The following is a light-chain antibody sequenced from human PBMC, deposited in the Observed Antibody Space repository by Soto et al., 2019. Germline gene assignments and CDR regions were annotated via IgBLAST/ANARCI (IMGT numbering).Light chain of an antibody. CDR2: GAS. V-gene: IGKV3-15*01. CDR3: QQYNKWPLT. J-gene: IGKJ1*01. Sequence: ETVLTQSPGTLSLSPGERGTLSCRASQSVSSNLAWYQQKPGQAPRLLIYGASTRATGIPARFSGSASGTEFTLTISSLQSEDFTVYYCQQYNKWPLTFGQGTKVDIK. CDR1: QSVSSN.